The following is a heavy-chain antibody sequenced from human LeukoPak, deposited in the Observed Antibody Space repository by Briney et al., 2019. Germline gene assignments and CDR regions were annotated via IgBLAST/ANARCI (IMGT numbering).Heavy chain of an antibody. CDR2: ISYDGSNR. V-gene: IGHV3-30-3*01. J-gene: IGHJ4*02. CDR3: ARASDLYFDY. CDR1: GFTFSSYA. Sequence: PGGSLRLSCAASGFTFSSYAMHWVRQAPGKGLEWVAVISYDGSNRYYADSVKGRFTISRDNSKNTLYLQMSSLRAEDTAVYYCARASDLYFDYWGQGTLVTVSS.